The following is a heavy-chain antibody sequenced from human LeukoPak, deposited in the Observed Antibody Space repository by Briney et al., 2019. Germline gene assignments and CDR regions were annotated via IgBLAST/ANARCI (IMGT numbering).Heavy chain of an antibody. CDR1: GDFISSSSFY. J-gene: IGHJ4*02. V-gene: IGHV4-39*07. CDR2: INHSGST. D-gene: IGHD2-21*02. Sequence: SETLSLTCTVSGDFISSSSFYWCWIRQPPGKGPEWIGEINHSGSTNYNPSLKSRVTISVDTSKNQFSLKLSSVTAADTAVHYCARRGHFGDCRLWGQGTLVTVSS. CDR3: ARRGHFGDCRL.